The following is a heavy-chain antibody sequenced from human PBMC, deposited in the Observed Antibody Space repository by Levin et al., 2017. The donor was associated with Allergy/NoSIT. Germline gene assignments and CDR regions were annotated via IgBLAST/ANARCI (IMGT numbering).Heavy chain of an antibody. Sequence: GESLKISCAASGFTVSSNYMSWVRQAPGKGLEWVSVLFSGGNTYYADSVKGRFTISRDNSKNTVYLQMNSLRAEDTAVYYCASYPSGSHVNHWGQGTLVTVSS. V-gene: IGHV3-53*01. D-gene: IGHD1-26*01. CDR1: GFTVSSNY. CDR2: LFSGGNT. J-gene: IGHJ5*02. CDR3: ASYPSGSHVNH.